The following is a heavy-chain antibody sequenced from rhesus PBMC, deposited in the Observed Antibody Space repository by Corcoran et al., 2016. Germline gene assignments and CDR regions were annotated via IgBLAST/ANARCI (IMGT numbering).Heavy chain of an antibody. CDR2: IKRKDDGETT. D-gene: IGHD6-37*01. J-gene: IGHJ4*01. CDR3: ASGDEYSYY. V-gene: IGHV3-30*02. CDR1: GFTFSNSW. Sequence: GESGAGLVQPGGSLRLSCAASGFTFSNSWMTWVRQAPGKGLEWVASIKRKDDGETTDYAASVKGRFTISRDDSKKILYLQMNTLKTEDTAVYYCASGDEYSYYWGQGVLVTVSS.